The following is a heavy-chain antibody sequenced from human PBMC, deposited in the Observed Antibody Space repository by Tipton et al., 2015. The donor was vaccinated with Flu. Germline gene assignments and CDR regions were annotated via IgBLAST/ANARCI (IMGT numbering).Heavy chain of an antibody. CDR2: IYSGGST. CDR3: AREVWGAGTQMGY. J-gene: IGHJ4*02. V-gene: IGHV3-53*04. D-gene: IGHD6-19*01. CDR1: GFTVSSNY. Sequence: SLRLSCAASGFTVSSNYMSWVRQAPGEGLEWVSVIYSGGSTYYADSVKGRFTISRLNSKNTLYLQMNSLRAEDTAVYYCAREVWGAGTQMGYWGQGTLVTVSS.